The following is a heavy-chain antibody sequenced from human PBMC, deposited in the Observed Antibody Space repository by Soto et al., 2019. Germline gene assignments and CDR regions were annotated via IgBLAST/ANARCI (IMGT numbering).Heavy chain of an antibody. V-gene: IGHV4-59*01. CDR3: ARGWGLVFDY. CDR2: IYYSGST. CDR1: GGSISSYY. J-gene: IGHJ4*02. Sequence: QVQLLESGPGLVKTSETQSLTCTVSGGSISSYYWSWIRQPPGKGLEWIGYIYYSGSTNYNPSLKSRVTISVDTSKNQFSLKLRSVTAADTAVYYCARGWGLVFDYWGQGTLVTVSS. D-gene: IGHD2-21*02.